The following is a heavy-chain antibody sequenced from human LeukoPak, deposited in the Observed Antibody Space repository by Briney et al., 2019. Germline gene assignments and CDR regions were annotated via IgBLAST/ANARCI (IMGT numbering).Heavy chain of an antibody. J-gene: IGHJ5*02. CDR2: IYYSGST. D-gene: IGHD3-22*01. CDR3: ARMRGYYDSSGYYYRGNWFDP. CDR1: GGSISSYY. Sequence: PSETLSLTCTVSGGSISSYYWSWIRQPPGKGLEWIGCIYYSGSTNYNPSLKRRVTISVDTSKNQFSLKLSSVTAADTAVYYCARMRGYYDSSGYYYRGNWFDPWGQGTLVTVSS. V-gene: IGHV4-59*08.